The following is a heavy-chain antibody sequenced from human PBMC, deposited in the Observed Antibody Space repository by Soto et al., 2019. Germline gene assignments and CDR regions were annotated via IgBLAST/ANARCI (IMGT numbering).Heavy chain of an antibody. Sequence: SETLFLTCTVSGCSISSYYWSWIRQPPGKGLEWIGYIYYSGSTNYNPSLKSRVTISVDTSKNQFSLKLSSVTAADTAVYYCARRYGASFDYWGQGTLVTVSS. V-gene: IGHV4-59*01. D-gene: IGHD4-17*01. CDR3: ARRYGASFDY. J-gene: IGHJ4*02. CDR1: GCSISSYY. CDR2: IYYSGST.